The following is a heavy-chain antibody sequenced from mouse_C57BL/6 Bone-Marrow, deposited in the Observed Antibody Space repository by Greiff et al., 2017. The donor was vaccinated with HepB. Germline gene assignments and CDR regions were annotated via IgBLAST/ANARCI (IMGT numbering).Heavy chain of an antibody. CDR2: IDPSDSYI. CDR3: ARRASILSWFAY. V-gene: IGHV1-50*01. Sequence: QVQLQQPGAEFVKPGASVELSCKASGYTFTSYWMQWVKQRPGQGLEWIGEIDPSDSYINYNQKFKGKATLTVDTSSSTAYMQLSSLTSEDSAVYYCARRASILSWFAYWGQGTLVTVSA. D-gene: IGHD3-1*01. J-gene: IGHJ3*01. CDR1: GYTFTSYW.